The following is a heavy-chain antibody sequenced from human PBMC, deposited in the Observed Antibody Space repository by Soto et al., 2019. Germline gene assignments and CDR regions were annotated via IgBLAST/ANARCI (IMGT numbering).Heavy chain of an antibody. Sequence: LSLTCTFSGDSVTSVIDYWSWIRQPPGKGLEWIVYIYYSGSADYNPSLGSRVTISIDTSKNQFSLKLTSVTAADTAVYYCARGVGFGYYYYHMDLWGQGTTVTVSS. V-gene: IGHV4-61*01. CDR3: ARGVGFGYYYYHMDL. J-gene: IGHJ6*02. CDR1: GDSVTSVIDY. CDR2: IYYSGSA. D-gene: IGHD3-10*01.